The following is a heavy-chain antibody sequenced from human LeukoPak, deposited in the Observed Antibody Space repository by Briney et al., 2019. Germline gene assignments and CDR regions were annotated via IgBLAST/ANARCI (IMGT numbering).Heavy chain of an antibody. D-gene: IGHD3-10*01. CDR3: ANRRGSGSSYFDS. V-gene: IGHV3-23*01. CDR2: ISASGIGT. J-gene: IGHJ4*02. CDR1: GFTFSTYV. Sequence: TGGSLRLSCAASGFTFSTYVMSWVRQAPGKGLEWVSTISASGIGTYYAGSVKGRFTVSRDNSKNTLYLQMNSLRAEDTAVYFCANRRGSGSSYFDSWGQGTLVTVSS.